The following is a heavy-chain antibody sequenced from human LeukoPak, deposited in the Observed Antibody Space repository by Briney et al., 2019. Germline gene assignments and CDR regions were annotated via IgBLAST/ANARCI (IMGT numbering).Heavy chain of an antibody. D-gene: IGHD5-18*01. Sequence: PSETLSLTCTVSGGSVSSGSYYWSWIRQPPGKGLEWIGYIYYSGSTNYNPSLKSRVTISVDTSKNQFSLKLSSVTAADTAVYYCARQDSYGSRYYYGMDVWGQGTTVTVSS. J-gene: IGHJ6*02. V-gene: IGHV4-61*01. CDR1: GGSVSSGSYY. CDR3: ARQDSYGSRYYYGMDV. CDR2: IYYSGST.